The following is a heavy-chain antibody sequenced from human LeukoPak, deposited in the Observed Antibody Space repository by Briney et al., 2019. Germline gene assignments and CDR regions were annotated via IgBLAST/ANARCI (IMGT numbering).Heavy chain of an antibody. J-gene: IGHJ4*02. CDR1: GFTFSNYW. CDR3: ARSLDYGGHCFFDY. D-gene: IGHD4-23*01. CDR2: IKLDGSGK. Sequence: PGGSLRLSCAASGFTFSNYWMTWVRQAPGKGLEWVANIKLDGSGKYYVDSVKGRFTISRDNAKNSVFLQMNSLRAEDTAVYYCARSLDYGGHCFFDYWGEGTLVTVSS. V-gene: IGHV3-7*01.